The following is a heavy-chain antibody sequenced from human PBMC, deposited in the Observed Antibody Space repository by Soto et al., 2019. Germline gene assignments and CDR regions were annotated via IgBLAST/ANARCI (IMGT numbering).Heavy chain of an antibody. CDR3: AREGYDSIGYYYEHGLYYGMDA. J-gene: IGHJ6*02. CDR2: ISAYNGNT. Sequence: ASVKVSCKASGYTFTSYGISWVRQAPGQGLEWMGWISAYNGNTNYAQKLQGRVTMTTDTSTSTAYMELRSLRSDDTAVYYCAREGYDSIGYYYEHGLYYGMDAWGQGTTVTVSS. D-gene: IGHD3-22*01. CDR1: GYTFTSYG. V-gene: IGHV1-18*01.